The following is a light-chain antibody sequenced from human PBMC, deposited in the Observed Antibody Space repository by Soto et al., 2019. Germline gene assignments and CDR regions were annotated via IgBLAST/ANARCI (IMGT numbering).Light chain of an antibody. CDR2: WAS. J-gene: IGKJ1*01. Sequence: DIVMTQSPDSLAVSLGERATINCKSSQSVLHSSNDKNFLTWYQQKPGQPPKLPIYWASTRESGVPDRFSGSGSGTDFTLTISSLQAEDVAVYYCHQYYSSPWTFGQGTTVEIK. V-gene: IGKV4-1*01. CDR3: HQYYSSPWT. CDR1: QSVLHSSNDKNF.